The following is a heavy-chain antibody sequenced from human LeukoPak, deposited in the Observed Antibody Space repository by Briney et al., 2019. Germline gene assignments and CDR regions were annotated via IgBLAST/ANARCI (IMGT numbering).Heavy chain of an antibody. D-gene: IGHD5-24*01. CDR1: GDSINSYY. CDR2: IYYSGST. J-gene: IGHJ4*02. CDR3: ARPHRDGLNYLFY. Sequence: PSETLSLTCTVSGDSINSYYWSWIRQPPGKGLEWIGYIYYSGSTNYNPSLKSRVTISVDTSKNQFSLKLTSVTAADTAVYYCARPHRDGLNYLFYWGQGTLVTVSS. V-gene: IGHV4-59*01.